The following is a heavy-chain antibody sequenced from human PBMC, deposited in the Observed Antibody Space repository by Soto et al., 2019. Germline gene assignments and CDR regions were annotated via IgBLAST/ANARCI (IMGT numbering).Heavy chain of an antibody. D-gene: IGHD4-17*01. CDR3: ARDASTVVSPPYYYYGMDV. Sequence: SETLSLTCTVSGGSISSYYWSWIRQPPGKGLEWIGYIYYSGSTNYNPSLKRRVTISVDTSKNQFSLKLSSVTAADTAVYYCARDASTVVSPPYYYYGMDVWGQGTTVTVSS. CDR1: GGSISSYY. CDR2: IYYSGST. J-gene: IGHJ6*02. V-gene: IGHV4-59*01.